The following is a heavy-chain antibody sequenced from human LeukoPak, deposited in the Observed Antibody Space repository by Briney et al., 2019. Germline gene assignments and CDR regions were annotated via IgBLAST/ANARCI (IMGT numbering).Heavy chain of an antibody. Sequence: SVKVSCKASGGTFSSYAISWVRQAPGQGLEWMGGIIPIFGTANYAQKFQGRVKITADESTSTAYMELSSLRSEDTAVYYCARGHCSSTSCYGYWFDPWGQGTLVTVSS. CDR2: IIPIFGTA. CDR3: ARGHCSSTSCYGYWFDP. J-gene: IGHJ5*02. D-gene: IGHD2-2*01. CDR1: GGTFSSYA. V-gene: IGHV1-69*13.